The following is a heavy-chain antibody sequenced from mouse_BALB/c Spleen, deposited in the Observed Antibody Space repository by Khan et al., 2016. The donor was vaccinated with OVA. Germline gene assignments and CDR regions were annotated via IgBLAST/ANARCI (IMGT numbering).Heavy chain of an antibody. V-gene: IGHV1-7*01. CDR3: ARSGYGSLAY. D-gene: IGHD1-1*01. CDR2: INPSSGYT. J-gene: IGHJ3*01. CDR1: GYMFTSYW. Sequence: VQLQQPGAELAKPGASVKMSCKASGYMFTSYWMNWVKQRPGQGLEWIGYINPSSGYTDYNQKFKDKATLTADKSSSTAYMQLSSLTSEDSAVDYCARSGYGSLAYWGQGTLVTVSA.